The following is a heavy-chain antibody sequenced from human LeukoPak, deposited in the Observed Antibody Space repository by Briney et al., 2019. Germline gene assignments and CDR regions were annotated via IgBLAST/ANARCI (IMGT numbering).Heavy chain of an antibody. Sequence: SEALSLTCTVSGGSISSYYWSWIRQPPGKGLEWIGYIYYSGSTNYNPSLKSRVTISVDTSKNQFSLKLSSVTAADTAVYYCARGSIGTMVRGVVTTWGQGTLVTVSS. V-gene: IGHV4-59*01. CDR1: GGSISSYY. CDR3: ARGSIGTMVRGVVTT. J-gene: IGHJ5*02. CDR2: IYYSGST. D-gene: IGHD3-10*01.